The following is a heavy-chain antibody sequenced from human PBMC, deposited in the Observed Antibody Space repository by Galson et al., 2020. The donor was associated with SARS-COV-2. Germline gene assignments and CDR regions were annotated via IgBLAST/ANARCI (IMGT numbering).Heavy chain of an antibody. CDR2: ISSNGGNT. Sequence: TGGSLRLSCSASGFTFSTYPMHWVRQAPGKVLEYVSAISSNGGNTYHANSVKGRFTISRDNSKNTLYLQMSTLRPEDTAVYYCVRNVVPAATLYYYGLDVWGQGTTVTVSS. CDR3: VRNVVPAATLYYYGLDV. D-gene: IGHD2-2*01. CDR1: GFTFSTYP. J-gene: IGHJ6*02. V-gene: IGHV3-64D*08.